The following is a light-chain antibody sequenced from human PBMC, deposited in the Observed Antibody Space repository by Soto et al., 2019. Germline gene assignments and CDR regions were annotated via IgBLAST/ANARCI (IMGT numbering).Light chain of an antibody. V-gene: IGKV3-15*01. CDR2: DAS. Sequence: EIVITQSPATLSLSPGEGATLSCKASQNVYNNYAWYQQGPCQPPRLLIHDASTRATGISARFSGSGYGTEFTLTISILQSEDFAVYFCQQCRNWPLTFGGGTKVEIK. CDR1: QNVYNN. CDR3: QQCRNWPLT. J-gene: IGKJ4*01.